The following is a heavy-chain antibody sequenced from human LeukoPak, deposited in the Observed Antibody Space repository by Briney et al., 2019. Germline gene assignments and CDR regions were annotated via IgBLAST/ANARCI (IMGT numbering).Heavy chain of an antibody. CDR2: INPNSGGT. CDR3: ARGIAAAGGRWFDP. J-gene: IGHJ5*02. D-gene: IGHD6-13*01. CDR1: GYTFTDYY. Sequence: ASVKVSCKASGYTFTDYYIHWVRQAPGQGLEWMGLINPNSGGTNYAQQFQGRVTMTRDTSISTAYMELSNLRSDDTAVYYCARGIAAAGGRWFDPWGQGTLVTVSS. V-gene: IGHV1-2*02.